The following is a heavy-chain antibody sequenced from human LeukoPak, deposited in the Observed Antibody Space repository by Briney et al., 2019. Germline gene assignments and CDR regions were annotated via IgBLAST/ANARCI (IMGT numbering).Heavy chain of an antibody. V-gene: IGHV3-49*04. J-gene: IGHJ4*02. CDR2: IRSKAYGGTT. CDR1: GFTFSSYA. Sequence: GGSLRLSCAASGFTFSSYAMSWVRQAPGKGLEWVGFIRSKAYGGTTEYAASVKGRFTISRDDSKSIAYLQMNSLKTEDTAVYYCTRLYSSSSRRGQGTLVTVSS. D-gene: IGHD6-6*01. CDR3: TRLYSSSSR.